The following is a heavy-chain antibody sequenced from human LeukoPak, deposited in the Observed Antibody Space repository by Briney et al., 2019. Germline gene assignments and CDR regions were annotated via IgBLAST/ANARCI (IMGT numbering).Heavy chain of an antibody. V-gene: IGHV5-51*01. D-gene: IGHD1-1*01. CDR1: GYSFISYW. J-gene: IGHJ4*02. Sequence: GESLKISCTGSGYSFISYWIVWVRQMPGQGLEWMGSIYPPDSDTKYSPSLQGQVTISVDKSISTAYLQWSSLKASDTAIYYCARLASEGTFDYWGQGSLVTVSS. CDR2: IYPPDSDT. CDR3: ARLASEGTFDY.